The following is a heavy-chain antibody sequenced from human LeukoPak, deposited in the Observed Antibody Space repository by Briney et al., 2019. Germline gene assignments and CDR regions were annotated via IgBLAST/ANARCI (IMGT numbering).Heavy chain of an antibody. V-gene: IGHV1-2*02. J-gene: IGHJ4*02. D-gene: IGHD2-2*01. Sequence: GASVKVSCKSSGYTFTVYYMHWVRQAPGQGLEWMGWINPNIGGTNYAQKFQGRVTMTRYTSISTTYMELRRLSSDDTAVSYCAREVPAASFDYWGQGTLVTVSS. CDR3: AREVPAASFDY. CDR1: GYTFTVYY. CDR2: INPNIGGT.